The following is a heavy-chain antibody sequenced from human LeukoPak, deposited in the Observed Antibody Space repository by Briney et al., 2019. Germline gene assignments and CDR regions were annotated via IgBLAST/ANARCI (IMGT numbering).Heavy chain of an antibody. J-gene: IGHJ4*02. V-gene: IGHV4-34*01. Sequence: PSETLSLTCAVYGGSFSGYYWSWIRQPPGKGLEWIGEINHSGSTNYNPSLKSRVTISVDTSKNQFSLKLSSVTAADTAVYYCARVFSNGFHLYDYWGQGTLVTVSS. D-gene: IGHD1-1*01. CDR1: GGSFSGYY. CDR2: INHSGST. CDR3: ARVFSNGFHLYDY.